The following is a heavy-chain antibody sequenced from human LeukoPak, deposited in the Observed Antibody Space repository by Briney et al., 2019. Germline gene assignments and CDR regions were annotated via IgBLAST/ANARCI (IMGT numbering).Heavy chain of an antibody. CDR1: GFTFSDYY. Sequence: PGGSLRLSCAASGFTFSDYYMSWIRQAPGKGLEWVSFISSSGSTIHYADSVKGRFTISRDNSKNTLYLQMNSLGAEDTAVYYCAKDLPYCSSTSCYTGEAGDWFDPWGQGTLVTVSS. D-gene: IGHD2-2*02. V-gene: IGHV3-11*04. CDR3: AKDLPYCSSTSCYTGEAGDWFDP. CDR2: ISSSGSTI. J-gene: IGHJ5*02.